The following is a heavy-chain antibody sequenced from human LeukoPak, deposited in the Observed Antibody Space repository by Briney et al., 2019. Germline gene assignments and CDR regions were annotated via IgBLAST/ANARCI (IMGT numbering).Heavy chain of an antibody. CDR3: ARDGPLYCSGGSCYSYFQH. CDR2: IIPIFGTA. D-gene: IGHD2-15*01. CDR1: GGTFSSYA. J-gene: IGHJ1*01. V-gene: IGHV1-69*05. Sequence: SVKVSCKASGGTFSSYAISWVRQAPGQGLEWMGRIIPIFGTANYAQKFQGRVTMTTDTSTSTAYMELRSLRSDDTAVYYCARDGPLYCSGGSCYSYFQHWGQGTLVTVSS.